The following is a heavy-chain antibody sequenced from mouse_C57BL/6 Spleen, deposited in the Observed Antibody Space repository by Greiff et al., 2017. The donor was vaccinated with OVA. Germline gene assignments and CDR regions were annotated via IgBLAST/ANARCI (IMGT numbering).Heavy chain of an antibody. Sequence: VQLQQSGPGLVKPSQSLSLTCSVTGYSITSGYYWNWIRQFPGNKLEWMGYISYDGSNNYNPSLKNRISITRDTSKNQFFLKLNSVTTEDTAAYYCASPYDGGFAYWGQGTLVTVSA. V-gene: IGHV3-6*01. J-gene: IGHJ3*01. CDR3: ASPYDGGFAY. CDR1: GYSITSGYY. D-gene: IGHD2-14*01. CDR2: ISYDGSN.